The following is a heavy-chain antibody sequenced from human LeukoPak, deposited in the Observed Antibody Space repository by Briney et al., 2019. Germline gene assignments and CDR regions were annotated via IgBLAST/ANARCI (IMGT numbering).Heavy chain of an antibody. CDR1: GASISVYH. CDR3: AKGGVLQYNWFDP. J-gene: IGHJ5*02. V-gene: IGHV4-59*01. D-gene: IGHD3-10*01. Sequence: SETLSLTCTVSGASISVYHRSWIRQPPGKGPEWIGCIYYNGSANYNPSLKSRVTISGDTSKNQFSLKLSSVTAADTAVYYCAKGGVLQYNWFDPWGQGTLVTVSS. CDR2: IYYNGSA.